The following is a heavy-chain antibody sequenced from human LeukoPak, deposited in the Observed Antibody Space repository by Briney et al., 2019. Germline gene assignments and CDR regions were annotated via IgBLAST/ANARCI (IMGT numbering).Heavy chain of an antibody. D-gene: IGHD2-15*01. J-gene: IGHJ5*02. Sequence: GGSLRLSCAASGFTFSSYAMHWVRQAPGKGLEWVAVISYDGSYKNYADSVKGRFTISRDNSKNTLYLQMNSLRAEDTAVYYCARGADGVSSNSRGWFDPWGQGTLVTVSS. CDR1: GFTFSSYA. V-gene: IGHV3-30*04. CDR3: ARGADGVSSNSRGWFDP. CDR2: ISYDGSYK.